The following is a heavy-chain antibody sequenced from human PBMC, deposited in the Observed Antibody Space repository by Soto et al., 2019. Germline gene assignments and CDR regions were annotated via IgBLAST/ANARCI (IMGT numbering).Heavy chain of an antibody. CDR2: IRSKAYGGTT. V-gene: IGHV3-49*03. Sequence: GGSLRLSCTASGFTFGDYAMIWFRQAPGKGLEWVGFIRSKAYGGTTEYAASVKGRFTISRDDSKSIAYLQMNSLKTEDTAVYYCTRESGLYCTNGVCENDYWGQGTLVTVS. D-gene: IGHD2-8*01. CDR1: GFTFGDYA. CDR3: TRESGLYCTNGVCENDY. J-gene: IGHJ4*02.